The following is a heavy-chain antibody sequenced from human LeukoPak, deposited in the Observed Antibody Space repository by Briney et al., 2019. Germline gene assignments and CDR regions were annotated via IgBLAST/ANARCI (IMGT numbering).Heavy chain of an antibody. V-gene: IGHV4-61*02. CDR1: GGSISSGSYY. Sequence: SETLSLTCTVSGGSISSGSYYWSWIRQPAGKGLEWIGRIYTSGSTNYNPSLKSRVTISVDTSKNQFSLKLSSVTAADTAVYYCARDRWNLPDEYWGQGTLVTVSS. CDR3: ARDRWNLPDEY. CDR2: IYTSGST. J-gene: IGHJ4*02. D-gene: IGHD4-23*01.